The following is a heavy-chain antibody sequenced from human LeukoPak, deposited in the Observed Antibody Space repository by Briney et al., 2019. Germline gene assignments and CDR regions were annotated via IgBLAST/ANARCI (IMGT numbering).Heavy chain of an antibody. Sequence: GGSLRLSSAASGFTVSSNYMSWVRQAPGKGLEWVSVIYSGGSTYYADSVKGRFTISRDNSKNTLYLQMNSLRAEDTAVYYCARDLGTVTTRSNWFDPWGQGTLVTVSS. V-gene: IGHV3-66*02. CDR3: ARDLGTVTTRSNWFDP. J-gene: IGHJ5*02. CDR1: GFTVSSNY. CDR2: IYSGGST. D-gene: IGHD4-11*01.